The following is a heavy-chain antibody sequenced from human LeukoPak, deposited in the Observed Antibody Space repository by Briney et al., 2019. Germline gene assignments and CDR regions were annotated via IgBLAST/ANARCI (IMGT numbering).Heavy chain of an antibody. D-gene: IGHD1-26*01. J-gene: IGHJ3*01. V-gene: IGHV3-48*01. Sequence: PGGSLRLSCAASGFTFDTHSMNWVRQAPGKGREWVSYISPTGSSIYYADSVRGRFTISRDNAKNSLYLQMNSLRAEDTAVYYCARDGVGATAGPADVFDVWGQGTVVTVSS. CDR2: ISPTGSSI. CDR3: ARDGVGATAGPADVFDV. CDR1: GFTFDTHS.